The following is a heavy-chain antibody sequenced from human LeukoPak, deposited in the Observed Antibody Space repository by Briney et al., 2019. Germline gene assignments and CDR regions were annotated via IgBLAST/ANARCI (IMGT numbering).Heavy chain of an antibody. CDR1: GVSISSGDYY. Sequence: PSQTLSLTCTVSGVSISSGDYYWSWIRQPPGKGLEWIGYIYYSGSTYYNPSLKSRVTISVDTSKNQFSLKLSSVTAADTAVYYCARADIVVVPAAPRANWFDPWGQGTLVTVSS. CDR3: ARADIVVVPAAPRANWFDP. D-gene: IGHD2-2*01. V-gene: IGHV4-30-4*08. CDR2: IYYSGST. J-gene: IGHJ5*02.